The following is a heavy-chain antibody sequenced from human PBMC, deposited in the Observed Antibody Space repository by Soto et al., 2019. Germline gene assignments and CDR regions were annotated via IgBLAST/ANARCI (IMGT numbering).Heavy chain of an antibody. Sequence: TGGSLRLSCAASGFTFSSYAMSWVRQAPGKGLEWVSAISGSGGSTYYADSVKGRFTISRDNSKNTLYLQMNSLRAEDTAVYYCAKDLMGTVTTRPSWGQGTTVTVSS. CDR2: ISGSGGST. CDR1: GFTFSSYA. D-gene: IGHD4-17*01. J-gene: IGHJ6*02. V-gene: IGHV3-23*01. CDR3: AKDLMGTVTTRPS.